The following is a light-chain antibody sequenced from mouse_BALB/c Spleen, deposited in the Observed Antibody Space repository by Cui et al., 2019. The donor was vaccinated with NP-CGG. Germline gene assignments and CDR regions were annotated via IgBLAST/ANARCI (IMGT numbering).Light chain of an antibody. CDR2: WAS. CDR1: QSFLYSNNQKNY. V-gene: IGKV8-30*01. J-gene: IGKJ5*01. CDR3: QQLYSYPLT. Sequence: DIVMSQSPSSLAVSVGEKVTMNCKSNQSFLYSNNQKNYLAWYQQKPGQSPKLLIYWASSRESGVPDRFTGSGSGTDFTLTISSVKAEDLAVYYCQQLYSYPLTFGAGTKLELK.